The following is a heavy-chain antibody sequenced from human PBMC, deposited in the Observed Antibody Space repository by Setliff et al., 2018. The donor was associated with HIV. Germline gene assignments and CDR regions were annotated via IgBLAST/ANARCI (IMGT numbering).Heavy chain of an antibody. Sequence: SETLSLTCTFSGDSISSGNYYWSWIRQPAGKGLEWIGRIYSTGSTNYNPSLKSRVTISSDTSKSLFSLKLTTVTAADAAVYYCTRDTGYILSGYRPHWYFDLWGRGTLVIVSS. CDR2: IYSTGST. CDR1: GDSISSGNYY. V-gene: IGHV4-61*02. D-gene: IGHD3-9*01. CDR3: TRDTGYILSGYRPHWYFDL. J-gene: IGHJ2*01.